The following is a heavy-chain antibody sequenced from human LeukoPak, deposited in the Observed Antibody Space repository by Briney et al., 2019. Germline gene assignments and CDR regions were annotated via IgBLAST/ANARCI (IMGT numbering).Heavy chain of an antibody. CDR2: ISWNSGSI. D-gene: IGHD2-2*01. CDR3: AKVVARRYQLLPDY. V-gene: IGHV3-9*01. J-gene: IGHJ4*02. CDR1: GFTFDDYA. Sequence: GGSLRLSCAASGFTFDDYAMHWVRQAPGKGLGWVSGISWNSGSIGYADSVKGRFTISRDNAKNSLYLQMNSLRAEDTALYYCAKVVARRYQLLPDYWGQGTLVTVSS.